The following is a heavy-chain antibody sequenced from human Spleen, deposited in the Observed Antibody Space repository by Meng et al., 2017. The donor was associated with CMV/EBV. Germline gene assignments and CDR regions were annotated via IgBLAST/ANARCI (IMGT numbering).Heavy chain of an antibody. Sequence: QLQQWGPGLLKPSGTLSLTCAVSGGSISSSSYYWGWIRQPPGKGLEWIGSIYYSGSTYYNPSLKSRVTISVDTSKNQFSLKLSSVTAADTAVYYCAREVGATYGDFDYWGQGTLVTVSS. CDR1: GGSISSSSYY. V-gene: IGHV4-39*07. J-gene: IGHJ4*02. CDR3: AREVGATYGDFDY. CDR2: IYYSGST. D-gene: IGHD1-26*01.